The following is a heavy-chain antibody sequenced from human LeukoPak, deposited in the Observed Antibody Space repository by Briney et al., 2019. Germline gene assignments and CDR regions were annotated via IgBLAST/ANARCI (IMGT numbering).Heavy chain of an antibody. CDR2: ITSSSSYI. CDR3: TRDNGDSSGYYGYYYMDV. V-gene: IGHV3-21*01. D-gene: IGHD3-22*01. CDR1: GFTLSSYT. J-gene: IGHJ6*03. Sequence: PGGSLRLPCAASGFTLSSYTMNWVRQAPGKGLEWVSSITSSSSYIYYADSVKGRFTISRDNAKKSLYLQMNSLRAEDTAVYFCTRDNGDSSGYYGYYYMDVWGKGTTVTVSS.